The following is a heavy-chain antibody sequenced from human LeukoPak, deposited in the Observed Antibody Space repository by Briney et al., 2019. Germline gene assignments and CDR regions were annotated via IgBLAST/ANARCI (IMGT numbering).Heavy chain of an antibody. Sequence: ASVKVSCKASGYTFTGYYMHRVRQAPGQGLEWMGWINPNSGGTNYAQKFQGRVTMTRDTSISTAYMELSRLRSDDTAVYYCARGQQWLATNWFDPWGQGTLVTVSS. CDR2: INPNSGGT. V-gene: IGHV1-2*02. D-gene: IGHD6-19*01. CDR1: GYTFTGYY. CDR3: ARGQQWLATNWFDP. J-gene: IGHJ5*02.